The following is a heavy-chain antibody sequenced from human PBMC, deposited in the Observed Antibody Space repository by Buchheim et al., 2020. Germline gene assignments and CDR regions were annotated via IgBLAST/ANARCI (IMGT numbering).Heavy chain of an antibody. CDR2: INHSGTT. CDR1: GDSISSTDW. D-gene: IGHD3-16*01. V-gene: IGHV4-4*02. Sequence: QVQLQESGPGLVKPAGTLSLTCGVSGDSISSTDWWNWVRQPPGKGLEWIGEINHSGTTNYSPSLKSRVTMSVDKSKKQFLLNLSAVTAADTAVYYCARNFGLGGMDVWGRGTT. J-gene: IGHJ6*02. CDR3: ARNFGLGGMDV.